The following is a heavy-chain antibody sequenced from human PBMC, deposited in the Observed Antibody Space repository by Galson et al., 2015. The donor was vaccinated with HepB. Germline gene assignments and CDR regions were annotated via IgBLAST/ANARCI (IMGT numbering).Heavy chain of an antibody. J-gene: IGHJ4*02. CDR1: GFSLSTSGMC. D-gene: IGHD3-22*01. Sequence: ALVKPTQTLTLTCTFSGFSLSTSGMCVSWIRQPPGKALEWLARIDWDDDKYYSTSLKTRLTISKDTSKNQVVLTMTNMDPVDTATYYCARNYYDSSGYYYEDYWGQGTLVTVSS. CDR2: IDWDDDK. V-gene: IGHV2-70*11. CDR3: ARNYYDSSGYYYEDY.